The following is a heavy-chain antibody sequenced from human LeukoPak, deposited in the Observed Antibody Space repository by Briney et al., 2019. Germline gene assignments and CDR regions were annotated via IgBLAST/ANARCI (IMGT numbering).Heavy chain of an antibody. D-gene: IGHD3-3*02. J-gene: IGHJ4*02. CDR2: IKSKIVGGTT. Sequence: PGGSLRLSCAASGFTFTNARMGWVRQAPGKGLEWVGLIKSKIVGGTTDYAAPVKGRFTTSRDDSKHTLYLQMNSLKSEDTAVYYCTTGYGHSDLDYWGQGTLVTVSS. CDR1: GFTFTNAR. V-gene: IGHV3-15*01. CDR3: TTGYGHSDLDY.